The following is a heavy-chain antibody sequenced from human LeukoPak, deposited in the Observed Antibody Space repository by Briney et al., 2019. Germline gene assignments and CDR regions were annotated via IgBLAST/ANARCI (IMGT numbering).Heavy chain of an antibody. D-gene: IGHD1-26*01. Sequence: PGGSLRLSCAASGFTFSSNWMHWVRQAPRKGLVWVSRINRDGSSTIYADSVKGRFTISRDNAKNTLYLQMNSLTAEDTAVYYCARDLWGAGDCWGQGTLVTVSS. CDR3: ARDLWGAGDC. J-gene: IGHJ4*02. V-gene: IGHV3-74*01. CDR1: GFTFSSNW. CDR2: INRDGSST.